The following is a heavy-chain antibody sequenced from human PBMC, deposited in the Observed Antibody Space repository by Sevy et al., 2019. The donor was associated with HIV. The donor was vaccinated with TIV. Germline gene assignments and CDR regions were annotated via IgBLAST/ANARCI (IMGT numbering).Heavy chain of an antibody. CDR1: GFTFSSYS. V-gene: IGHV3-21*01. J-gene: IGHJ6*02. Sequence: GGSLRLSCAASGFTFSSYSMNWVRQAPGKGLEWVSSISSSSYIYYADSVKGRFTISRDNAKNSLYLQMNSLRAEDTAVYYCARGEGNYYGSGVVTNWGQGTTVTVSS. CDR2: ISSSSYI. D-gene: IGHD3-3*01. CDR3: ARGEGNYYGSGVVTN.